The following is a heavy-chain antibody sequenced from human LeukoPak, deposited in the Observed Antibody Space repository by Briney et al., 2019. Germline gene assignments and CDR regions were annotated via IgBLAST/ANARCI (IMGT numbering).Heavy chain of an antibody. CDR2: IIPILGIA. J-gene: IGHJ6*02. D-gene: IGHD2-8*01. Sequence: ASVKVSCKASGGTFSSYAISWVRQAPGQGLEWMGRIIPILGIANYAQKFQGRVTITTDKSTSTAYMELSSLRSEDTAVYYCARSNGYYYGMDVWGQGTTVTVSS. CDR3: ARSNGYYYGMDV. CDR1: GGTFSSYA. V-gene: IGHV1-69*04.